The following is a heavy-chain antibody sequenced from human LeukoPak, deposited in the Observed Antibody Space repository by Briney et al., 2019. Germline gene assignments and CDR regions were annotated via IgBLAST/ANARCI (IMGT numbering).Heavy chain of an antibody. CDR3: ARERRWLQAYFDY. D-gene: IGHD5-24*01. CDR2: IIPIFGTA. J-gene: IGHJ4*02. Sequence: SVKVSCKASGGTFSSYAISWVRQAPGQGLEWMGGIIPIFGTANYAQKFQGRVTITADKSTSTAYMELSSLRSEDTAVYYCARERRWLQAYFDYWGQGTLVTVSS. V-gene: IGHV1-69*06. CDR1: GGTFSSYA.